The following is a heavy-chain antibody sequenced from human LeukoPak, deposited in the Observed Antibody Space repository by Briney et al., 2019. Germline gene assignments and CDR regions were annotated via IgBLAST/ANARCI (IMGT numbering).Heavy chain of an antibody. Sequence: SVKVSCKASGGTLSTYAMIWVRQAPGQGLEWMGGIVPIFGTANYAQKFQGRVTITADESTSTAYMELSSLRSEDTAVYYCARSLLYDFWSGYYLFWFDYWGQGTLVTVSS. CDR2: IVPIFGTA. CDR1: GGTLSTYA. D-gene: IGHD3-3*01. V-gene: IGHV1-69*13. J-gene: IGHJ4*02. CDR3: ARSLLYDFWSGYYLFWFDY.